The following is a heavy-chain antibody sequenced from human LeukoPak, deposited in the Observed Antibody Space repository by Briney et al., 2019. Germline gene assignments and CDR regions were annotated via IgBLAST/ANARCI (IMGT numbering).Heavy chain of an antibody. CDR2: ISSSSSYI. D-gene: IGHD2-2*01. CDR1: GFTFSSYS. J-gene: IGHJ5*02. Sequence: GGSLRLSCAASGFTFSSYSMNWVRQAPGKGLEWVSSISSSSSYIYYADSVKGRFTISRDNAKNSLYLQMNSLRAEDTAVYYCVRGYQPRYNWFDPWGQGTLVTVSS. V-gene: IGHV3-21*01. CDR3: VRGYQPRYNWFDP.